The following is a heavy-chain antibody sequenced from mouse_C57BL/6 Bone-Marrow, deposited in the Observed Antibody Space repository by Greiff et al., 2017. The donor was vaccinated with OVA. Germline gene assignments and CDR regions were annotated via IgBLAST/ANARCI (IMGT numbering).Heavy chain of an antibody. V-gene: IGHV5-6*01. J-gene: IGHJ1*03. D-gene: IGHD1-1*01. CDR3: ARPIYYYGSSYVYFDV. Sequence: EVKLMESGGDLVKPGGSLKLSCAASGFTFSSYGMSWVRQTPDKRLEWVATISSGGSYSYYPDSVKGRFTISRDNAKNTLYLQMSSRKSEDTAMYYCARPIYYYGSSYVYFDVWGTGTTVTVSS. CDR1: GFTFSSYG. CDR2: ISSGGSYS.